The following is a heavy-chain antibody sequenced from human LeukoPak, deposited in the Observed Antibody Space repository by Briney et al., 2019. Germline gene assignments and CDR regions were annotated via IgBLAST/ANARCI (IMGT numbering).Heavy chain of an antibody. CDR3: ARGYCSGGSCYRVVFFDY. Sequence: ASVKVSCKASGYTFTSYYMHWVRQAPGQGLEWKGIINPSGGSTSYAQKFQGRVTMTRDMSTSTVYMELSSLRSEDTAVYYCARGYCSGGSCYRVVFFDYWGQGTLVTVSS. CDR2: INPSGGST. V-gene: IGHV1-46*01. D-gene: IGHD2-15*01. J-gene: IGHJ4*02. CDR1: GYTFTSYY.